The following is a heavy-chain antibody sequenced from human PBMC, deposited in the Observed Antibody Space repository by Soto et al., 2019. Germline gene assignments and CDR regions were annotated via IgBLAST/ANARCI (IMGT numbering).Heavy chain of an antibody. CDR3: AATNNLAARRFDY. J-gene: IGHJ4*02. D-gene: IGHD6-6*01. Sequence: ASVKASCKASGYSFTFTSSAVQWVRQARGQRLEWIGWIVVGSGNTNYAQKFQERVTITRDMSTSTAYMELSSLRSEETAVYYCAATNNLAARRFDYWGQGTLVTVSS. CDR2: IVVGSGNT. V-gene: IGHV1-58*01. CDR1: GYSFTFTSSA.